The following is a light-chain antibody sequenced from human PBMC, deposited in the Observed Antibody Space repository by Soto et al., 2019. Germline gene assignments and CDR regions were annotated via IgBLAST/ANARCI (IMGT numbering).Light chain of an antibody. CDR3: QQYHSYPYT. CDR1: QSISSW. V-gene: IGKV1-5*03. Sequence: DIQMTQSPSTLSASVGDRVTITCRASQSISSWLAWYQQKPGKAPKLLIYKASSLERGVPSRFSGSGSGTEFTLTISSLQPDDFATYDCQQYHSYPYTFGQGTKLEIK. J-gene: IGKJ2*01. CDR2: KAS.